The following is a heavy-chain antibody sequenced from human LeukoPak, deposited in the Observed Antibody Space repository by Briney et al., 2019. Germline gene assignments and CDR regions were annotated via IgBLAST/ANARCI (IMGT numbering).Heavy chain of an antibody. CDR1: GGSFSGYY. V-gene: IGHV4-34*01. D-gene: IGHD5-24*01. CDR2: INHSGST. Sequence: SETLSLTCAVYGGSFSGYYWSWIRQPPGKGLEWIGEINHSGSTNYNPSLKSRVTISVDTSKNQFSLKLSSVTAADTAVYYCAYGGDAYKTGYWGQGTLVTVSS. CDR3: AYGGDAYKTGY. J-gene: IGHJ4*02.